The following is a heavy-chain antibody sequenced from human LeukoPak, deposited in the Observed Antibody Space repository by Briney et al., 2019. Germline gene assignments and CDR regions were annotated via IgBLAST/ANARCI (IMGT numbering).Heavy chain of an antibody. D-gene: IGHD3-3*01. J-gene: IGHJ5*02. CDR1: GYAFNTYG. CDR3: ARVALPFLEWVPGLFDP. Sequence: GASVKVSCQASGYAFNTYGLAWVRQAPGQGLEWMGWINPSTGYTKYAQKFQDRVTMTTDTATSTAYMELRSLRSDDTAVYYCARVALPFLEWVPGLFDPWGQGTLVTVSS. CDR2: INPSTGYT. V-gene: IGHV1-18*01.